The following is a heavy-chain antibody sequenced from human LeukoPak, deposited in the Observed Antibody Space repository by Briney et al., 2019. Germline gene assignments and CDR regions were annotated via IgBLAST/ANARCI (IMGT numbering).Heavy chain of an antibody. V-gene: IGHV3-9*01. D-gene: IGHD5-12*01. CDR3: AKDIAASDIVATTGLDY. J-gene: IGHJ4*02. Sequence: GRSLRLSCAASGFTFDDYAMHWVRQAPGKGPEWVSGISWNSGSIGYADSVKGRFTISRDNAKNSLYLQMNSLRAEDTALYYCAKDIAASDIVATTGLDYWGQGTLVTVSS. CDR1: GFTFDDYA. CDR2: ISWNSGSI.